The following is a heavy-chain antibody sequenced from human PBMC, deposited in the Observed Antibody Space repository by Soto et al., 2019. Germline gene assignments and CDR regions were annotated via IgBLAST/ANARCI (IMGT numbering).Heavy chain of an antibody. CDR1: GGSFSGYY. V-gene: IGHV4-34*01. CDR2: INHSGST. CDR3: ASSEGEVAGRTYYFDY. D-gene: IGHD6-19*01. Sequence: SETLSLTCAVYGGSFSGYYWSWIRQPPGKGLEWIGEINHSGSTNYNPSLKSRVTISVDTSKNQFSLKLSSVTAADTAVYYCASSEGEVAGRTYYFDYWGQGTLVTVSS. J-gene: IGHJ4*02.